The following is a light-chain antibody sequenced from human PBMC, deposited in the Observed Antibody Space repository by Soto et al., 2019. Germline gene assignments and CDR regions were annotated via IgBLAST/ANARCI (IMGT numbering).Light chain of an antibody. V-gene: IGLV1-40*01. J-gene: IGLJ1*01. CDR1: SSNIGAGYD. CDR3: QSYDSRLSGSKV. Sequence: QSVLTQPPSVSGAPGQRVTISCTGSSSNIGAGYDVHWYQQLPGTAPKLLIYGNSNRPSGVPDRFSGSKSGTSASLAITGLQAEDEADYYGQSYDSRLSGSKVFGTGTKLTVL. CDR2: GNS.